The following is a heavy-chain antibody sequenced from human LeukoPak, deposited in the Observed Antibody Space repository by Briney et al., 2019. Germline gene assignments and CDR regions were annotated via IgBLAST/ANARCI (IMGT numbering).Heavy chain of an antibody. CDR1: GGSFSGYY. CDR2: INHSGST. D-gene: IGHD6-6*01. Sequence: SETLSLTCAVYGGSFSGYYWSWIRQPPGKGLEWIGEINHSGSTNYNPSLKSRVTISVDTSKNQFSLKLSSVTAADTAVYYCARKRSSSHYHYYYYMDVWGKGTTVTVSS. V-gene: IGHV4-34*01. CDR3: ARKRSSSHYHYYYYMDV. J-gene: IGHJ6*03.